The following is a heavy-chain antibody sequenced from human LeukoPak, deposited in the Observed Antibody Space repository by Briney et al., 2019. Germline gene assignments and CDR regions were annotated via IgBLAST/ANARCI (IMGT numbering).Heavy chain of an antibody. J-gene: IGHJ5*02. Sequence: GASVKVSCKASGYTFTSYDINWVRQATGQGLEWMGWMNPNSGNPGYAQKFQGRVTMTRNTSISTAYMELSSLRSEDTAVYYCARGRPRIGNWFDPWGQGTLVTVSS. CDR1: GYTFTSYD. CDR2: MNPNSGNP. CDR3: ARGRPRIGNWFDP. V-gene: IGHV1-8*01. D-gene: IGHD3-16*02.